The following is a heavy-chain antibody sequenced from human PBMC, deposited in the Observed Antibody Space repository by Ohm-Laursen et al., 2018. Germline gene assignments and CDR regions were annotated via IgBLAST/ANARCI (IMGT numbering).Heavy chain of an antibody. Sequence: GSLRLSCAASGFTFSNAWMSWVRQAPGKGLEWVGRIKSKTDGGTTDYAAPVKGRFTIPRDDSKNTLYLQMNSLKTEDTAVYYCTTGGSKYYYYYYGMDVWGQGTTVTVSS. J-gene: IGHJ6*02. CDR3: TTGGSKYYYYYYGMDV. CDR2: IKSKTDGGTT. D-gene: IGHD2-15*01. V-gene: IGHV3-15*01. CDR1: GFTFSNAW.